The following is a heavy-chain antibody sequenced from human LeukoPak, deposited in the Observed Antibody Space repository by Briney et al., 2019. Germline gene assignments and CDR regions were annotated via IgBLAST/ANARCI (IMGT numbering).Heavy chain of an antibody. CDR1: GFTFISSD. CDR2: ISSSSRNT. D-gene: IGHD6-13*01. Sequence: PGGSLRLSCAASGFTFISSDMIWVRQAPGKGLEWVASISSSSRNTQYADSLKGRFTISRDNAKHSLYLQMNSLRAEDTAVYYCARILSSSHAFDIWGQGTMVTVSS. V-gene: IGHV3-21*01. J-gene: IGHJ3*02. CDR3: ARILSSSHAFDI.